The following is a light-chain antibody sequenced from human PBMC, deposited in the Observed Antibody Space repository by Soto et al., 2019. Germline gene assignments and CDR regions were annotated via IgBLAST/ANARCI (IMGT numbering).Light chain of an antibody. CDR2: DVS. J-gene: IGLJ1*01. CDR1: SSDVGGYNY. V-gene: IGLV2-14*03. CDR3: SSYTTSNTRQIV. Sequence: QSVLTQPASVSGSPGQSITISSTGTSSDVGGYNYVSWYQHHPGKAPKLMIYDVSNRPSGVSNRFSGSTSGNTASLTISGLQPEEEADYYCSSYTTSNTRQIVFGTGTQLTVL.